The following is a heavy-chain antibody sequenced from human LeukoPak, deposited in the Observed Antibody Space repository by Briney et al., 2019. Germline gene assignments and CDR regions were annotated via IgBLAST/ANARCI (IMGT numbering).Heavy chain of an antibody. V-gene: IGHV3-30*02. CDR3: ARDGQEYCSGGSCYSLWFDY. Sequence: GGSLRLSCAASGFTFSNYGMHWVRQAPGKGLEWVAFIWYDGSNKYYADSVKGRFTISRDNSKNTVYLQMNSLRAEDTAVYYCARDGQEYCSGGSCYSLWFDYWGQGTLVTVSS. CDR1: GFTFSNYG. CDR2: IWYDGSNK. J-gene: IGHJ4*02. D-gene: IGHD2-15*01.